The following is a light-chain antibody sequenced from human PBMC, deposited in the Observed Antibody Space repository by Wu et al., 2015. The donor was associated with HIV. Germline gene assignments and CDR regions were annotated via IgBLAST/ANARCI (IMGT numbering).Light chain of an antibody. CDR1: QTITTSS. J-gene: IGKJ3*01. Sequence: EIVLTQSPGTLSLSPGERATLSCRASQTITTSSLAWYQHKPGLPPRLLLYAASSRATGIPDRFSGSGSGTDFTLTISRLEPEDFAVYYCQHYGSSPPFTFGPGTKV. V-gene: IGKV3-20*01. CDR2: AAS. CDR3: QHYGSSPPFT.